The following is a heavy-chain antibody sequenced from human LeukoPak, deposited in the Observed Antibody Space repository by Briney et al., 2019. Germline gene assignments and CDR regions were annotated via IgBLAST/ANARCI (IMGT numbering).Heavy chain of an antibody. D-gene: IGHD1-26*01. J-gene: IGHJ4*02. CDR3: ASGWSHSDY. Sequence: PGGSLRLSCAASGFTFSSYAMHWVRQAPGKGLEYVSAISSNGGSTYYANSVKGRFTISRDNSKNTLYLQMGSLRAEDMAVYYCASGWSHSDYWGQGTLVTVSS. CDR1: GFTFSSYA. CDR2: ISSNGGST. V-gene: IGHV3-64*01.